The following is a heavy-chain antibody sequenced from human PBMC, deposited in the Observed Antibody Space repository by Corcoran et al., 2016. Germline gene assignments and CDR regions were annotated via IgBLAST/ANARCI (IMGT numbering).Heavy chain of an antibody. CDR2: IKGGDNEK. Sequence: EVQLVESGGGLVQPGGSLRLSCAASGFAFDTYWMNWVRQAPGKGLEWVAHIKGGDNEKYYVDSVKGRFTLSRDNDKKLVYLQMNSLRAEDTAVYYCGRSSWNDYWGQGTLVTVSS. J-gene: IGHJ4*02. CDR3: GRSSWNDY. CDR1: GFAFDTYW. D-gene: IGHD6-13*01. V-gene: IGHV3-7*01.